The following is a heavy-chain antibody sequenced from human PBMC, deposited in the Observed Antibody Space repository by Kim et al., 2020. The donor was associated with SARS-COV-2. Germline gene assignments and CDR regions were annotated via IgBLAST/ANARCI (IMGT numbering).Heavy chain of an antibody. CDR1: GTTFSSHA. CDR3: VGSWQGDY. CDR2: ISAGGNT. J-gene: IGHJ4*02. Sequence: GGSLRLSCAASGTTFSSHAMSWVRQAPGKGLEWVSSISAGGNTHYADSVKGRFTISRDYSKNTMYLQMNRLRAEDTAVYYCVGSWQGDYWGQGTLVTVSS. D-gene: IGHD6-13*01. V-gene: IGHV3-23*01.